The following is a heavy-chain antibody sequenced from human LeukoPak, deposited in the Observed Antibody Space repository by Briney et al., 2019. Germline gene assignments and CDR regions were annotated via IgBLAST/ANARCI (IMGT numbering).Heavy chain of an antibody. V-gene: IGHV4-34*01. CDR2: INHSGST. CDR1: GDSVSSSNYY. J-gene: IGHJ5*02. CDR3: ARGTRVAVAGTGYNWFDP. D-gene: IGHD6-13*01. Sequence: PSETLSLTCTVFGDSVSSSNYYWSWIRQPPGKGLEWTGEINHSGSTNYNPPLKSRVTISVDTSKNQFSLKLSSVTAADTAVYYCARGTRVAVAGTGYNWFDPWGQGTLVTVSS.